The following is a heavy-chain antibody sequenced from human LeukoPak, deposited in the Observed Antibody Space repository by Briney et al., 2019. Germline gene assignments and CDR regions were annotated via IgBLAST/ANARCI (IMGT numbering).Heavy chain of an antibody. Sequence: CGPALVKPTQTLTLTCTFSGFSLGTSGMCVSWIRQPPGKALEWLARIDWDDDKYYRTSLQTRLTISKDTSKNHVVLTMTNEDPVDTATYYCARAFPTVTTFDYWGQGTLVTVSS. CDR2: IDWDDDK. J-gene: IGHJ4*02. D-gene: IGHD4-17*01. CDR3: ARAFPTVTTFDY. CDR1: GFSLGTSGMC. V-gene: IGHV2-70*11.